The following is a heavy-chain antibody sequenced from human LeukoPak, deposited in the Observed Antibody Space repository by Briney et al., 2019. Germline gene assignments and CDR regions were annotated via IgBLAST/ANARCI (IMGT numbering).Heavy chain of an antibody. CDR3: ARDSRVVVTAIKSYYFDY. Sequence: GGSLRLSCAASGFTFSSYWMSWVRQAPGKGLEWVANIKQDGSEKYYVDSVKGRFTISRDNAKNSLYLQMHSLRAEDTAVYYCARDSRVVVTAIKSYYFDYWGQGTLVTVSS. J-gene: IGHJ4*02. V-gene: IGHV3-7*01. CDR2: IKQDGSEK. CDR1: GFTFSSYW. D-gene: IGHD2-21*02.